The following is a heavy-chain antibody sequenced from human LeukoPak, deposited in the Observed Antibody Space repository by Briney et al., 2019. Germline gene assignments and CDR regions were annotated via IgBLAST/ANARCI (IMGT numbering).Heavy chain of an antibody. J-gene: IGHJ4*02. CDR2: ISGSGGST. CDR3: AKNPAYYYGSGAYYFDC. CDR1: GFTFSSYA. D-gene: IGHD3-10*01. V-gene: IGHV3-23*01. Sequence: GGSLTLSCAASGFTFSSYAMSWVRQAPGKGLEWVSAISGSGGSTYYADSVKGRFTISRDNSKNTLYLQMNSRRAEDTAVYYCAKNPAYYYGSGAYYFDCWGQGTLVTVSS.